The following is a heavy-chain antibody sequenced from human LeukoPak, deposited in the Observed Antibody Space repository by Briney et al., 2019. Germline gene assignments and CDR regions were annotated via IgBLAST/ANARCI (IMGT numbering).Heavy chain of an antibody. D-gene: IGHD2-21*02. CDR1: GFTFSSYS. Sequence: GGSLRLSCAASGFTFSSYSINWVRQAPGKGLEWVSSISSSSSYIYYADSVKGRFTISRDNAKNSLYLQMNSLRAEDTAVYYCARDRGDKPFDYWGQGTLVTVSS. CDR3: ARDRGDKPFDY. J-gene: IGHJ4*02. CDR2: ISSSSSYI. V-gene: IGHV3-21*01.